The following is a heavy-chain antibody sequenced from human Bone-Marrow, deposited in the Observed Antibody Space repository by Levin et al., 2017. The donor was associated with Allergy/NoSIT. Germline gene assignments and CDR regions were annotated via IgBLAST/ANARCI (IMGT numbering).Heavy chain of an antibody. V-gene: IGHV1-2*06. CDR3: ARARGVVAATRSAYWYFDL. CDR2: INPNSGGT. J-gene: IGHJ2*01. D-gene: IGHD2-15*01. Sequence: ASVKVSCKASGYTFTGYYMHWVRQAPGQGLEWMGRINPNSGGTNYAQKFQGRVTMTRDTSISTAYMELSRLRSDDTAVYYCARARGVVAATRSAYWYFDLWGRGTLVTVSS. CDR1: GYTFTGYY.